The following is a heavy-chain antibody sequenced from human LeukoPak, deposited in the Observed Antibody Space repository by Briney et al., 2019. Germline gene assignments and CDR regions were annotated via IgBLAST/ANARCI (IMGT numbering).Heavy chain of an antibody. CDR1: GGSCDDYY. CDR2: IHPSGIF. Sequence: SETLSLTCTVYGGSCDDYYCSWIRQPPGKGLEWIGEIHPSGIFYYNSSLVSQVTISIDTSKSQFSLRLTSVTAADTAFYYCARGRDRSKAGDHWGQGSLVTVSS. J-gene: IGHJ4*02. CDR3: ARGRDRSKAGDH. V-gene: IGHV4-34*01.